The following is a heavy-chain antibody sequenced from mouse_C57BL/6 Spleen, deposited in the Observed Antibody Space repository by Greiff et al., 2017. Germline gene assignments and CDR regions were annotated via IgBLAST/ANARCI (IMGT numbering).Heavy chain of an antibody. V-gene: IGHV3-6*01. J-gene: IGHJ4*01. CDR2: ISYDGSN. Sequence: EVKLVESEPGLVKPSQSLSLTCSVTGYSITSGYYWNWIRQFPGNKLEWMGYISYDGSNNYNPSLKNRISITRDTSKNQFFLKLNSVTTEDTATYYCARGGGYDDGYAMDYWGQGTSVTVSS. D-gene: IGHD2-2*01. CDR3: ARGGGYDDGYAMDY. CDR1: GYSITSGYY.